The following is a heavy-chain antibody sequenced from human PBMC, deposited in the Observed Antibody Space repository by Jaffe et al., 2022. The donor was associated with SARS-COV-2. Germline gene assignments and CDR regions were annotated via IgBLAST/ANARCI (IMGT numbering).Heavy chain of an antibody. CDR2: INHSGST. D-gene: IGHD5-18*01. Sequence: QVQLQQWGAGLLKPSETLSLTCAVYGGSFSGYYWSWIRQPPGKGLEWIGEINHSGSTNYNPSLKSRVTISVDTSKNQFSLKLSSVTAADTAVYYCARGLCPLDTAMVTSAGRGGRVGYYGMDVWGQGTTVTVSS. J-gene: IGHJ6*02. CDR1: GGSFSGYY. CDR3: ARGLCPLDTAMVTSAGRGGRVGYYGMDV. V-gene: IGHV4-34*01.